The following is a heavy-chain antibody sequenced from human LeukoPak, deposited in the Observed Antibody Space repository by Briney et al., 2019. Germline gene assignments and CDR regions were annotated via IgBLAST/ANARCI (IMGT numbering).Heavy chain of an antibody. Sequence: SETLSLTCAVYGGSFSGYYWSWIRQPPGKGLEWIGEINHSGSTNYNPSLKSRVTISVDTSKNQFSLKLRSVTAADTAVYYCARRIVGARRDDYFDYWGQGTLVTVSS. CDR3: ARRIVGARRDDYFDY. CDR1: GGSFSGYY. D-gene: IGHD1-26*01. J-gene: IGHJ4*02. V-gene: IGHV4-34*01. CDR2: INHSGST.